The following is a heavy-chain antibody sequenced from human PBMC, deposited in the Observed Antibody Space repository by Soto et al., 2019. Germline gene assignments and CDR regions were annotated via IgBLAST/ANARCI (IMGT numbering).Heavy chain of an antibody. CDR2: MYNTGST. D-gene: IGHD2-21*02. J-gene: IGHJ6*02. CDR3: ARDLWGYCGTDCYPLDV. Sequence: PETLSLTCTVSGGSISGYYWSWIRQPPGKGLEWIGYMYNTGSTVYNPSFKSRVTISVDTSKNQFSLKLNSVTAADTAVYYCARDLWGYCGTDCYPLDVWGQGT. V-gene: IGHV4-59*01. CDR1: GGSISGYY.